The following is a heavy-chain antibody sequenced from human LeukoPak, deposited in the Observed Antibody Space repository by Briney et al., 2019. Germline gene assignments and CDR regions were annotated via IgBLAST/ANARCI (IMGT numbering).Heavy chain of an antibody. CDR2: IYYSGST. CDR3: ARGCYLVVAPSVDI. Sequence: PSETLSLTWTVSGGSISSGGYSWSWLRQHPGQGLEWIGYIYYSGSTYYNPSLKSRVTISVDTSKNQFSLKLSSVTAADTAVYYCARGCYLVVAPSVDIWGQGTMVTVSS. V-gene: IGHV4-31*02. J-gene: IGHJ3*02. D-gene: IGHD2-15*01. CDR1: GGSISSGGYS.